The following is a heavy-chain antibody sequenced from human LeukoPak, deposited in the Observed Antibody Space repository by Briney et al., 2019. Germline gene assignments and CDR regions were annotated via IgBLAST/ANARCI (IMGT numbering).Heavy chain of an antibody. CDR1: GGSISSGDYY. J-gene: IGHJ6*04. V-gene: IGHV4-30-4*01. CDR2: IYYSGST. D-gene: IGHD2-2*01. CDR3: AREPLVVVPAAAVYYYGMDV. Sequence: PSETLSLTCTVSGGSISSGDYYWSWIRQPPGKGLEWIGYIYYSGSTYYNPSLKSRVTISVDTSKNPFSLKLSSVTAADTAVYYCAREPLVVVPAAAVYYYGMDVWGKGTTVTVSS.